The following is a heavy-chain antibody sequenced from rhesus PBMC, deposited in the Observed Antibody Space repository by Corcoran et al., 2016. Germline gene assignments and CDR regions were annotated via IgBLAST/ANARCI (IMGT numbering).Heavy chain of an antibody. J-gene: IGHJ4*01. D-gene: IGHD5-12*01. CDR1: GFTFSSYG. V-gene: IGHV3S5*01. CDR3: ARGEIGSTVLAY. Sequence: EVQLVETGGGLVQPGGSLKLSCAASGFTFSSYGMSWFSQAPGKGLEWLSDINIGGGATYYANSWKGRFTISRDNSKNTLSLQMNSLKTEDTAMYYCARGEIGSTVLAYWGQGVLVTVSS. CDR2: INIGGGAT.